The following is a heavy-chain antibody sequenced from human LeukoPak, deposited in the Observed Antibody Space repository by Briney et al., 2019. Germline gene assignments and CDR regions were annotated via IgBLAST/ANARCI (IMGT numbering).Heavy chain of an antibody. CDR3: AKVTTMDV. D-gene: IGHD4-17*01. CDR1: GFTFSSYG. V-gene: IGHV3-23*01. CDR2: ISGGGGST. J-gene: IGHJ6*04. Sequence: GGSLRLSCAASGFTFSSYGMSWVRQAPGKGLEWVSSISGGGGSTYYADSVKGRFTISRDNSKNMLYLQMNSLRAEDTAVYYCAKVTTMDVWGKGTTVTISS.